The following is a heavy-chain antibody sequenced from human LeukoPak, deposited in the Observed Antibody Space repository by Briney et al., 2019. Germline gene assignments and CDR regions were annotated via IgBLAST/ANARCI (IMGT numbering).Heavy chain of an antibody. D-gene: IGHD4/OR15-4a*01. J-gene: IGHJ4*02. CDR2: IYSDNT. V-gene: IGHV3-53*01. Sequence: PGGSLRLSCTVSGFTLSSNSMSWVRQAPGEGLEWVSFIYSDNTHYSHSVKGRFTISTDNSKNTLYLQMNSLRAEDTAVYYCARRAGAYSHPYDYWGQGTLVTVSS. CDR1: GFTLSSNS. CDR3: ARRAGAYSHPYDY.